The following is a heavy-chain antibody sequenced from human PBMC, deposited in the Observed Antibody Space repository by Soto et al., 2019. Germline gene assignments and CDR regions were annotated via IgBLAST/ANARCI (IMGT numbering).Heavy chain of an antibody. CDR1: GFTFSSYG. Sequence: PGGSLRLSCAASGFTFSSYGMHWVRQAPGKGLEWVAVIWYDGSNKYYADSVKGRFTISRDNSKNTLYLQMNSLRDEDTAVYYCARPGGDYTMGLHDFDYWGQGTLVTVSS. CDR3: ARPGGDYTMGLHDFDY. J-gene: IGHJ4*02. D-gene: IGHD4-17*01. CDR2: IWYDGSNK. V-gene: IGHV3-33*01.